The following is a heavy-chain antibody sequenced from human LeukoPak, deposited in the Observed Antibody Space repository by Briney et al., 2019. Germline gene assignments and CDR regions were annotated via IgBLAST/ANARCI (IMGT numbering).Heavy chain of an antibody. CDR1: GGSSRGYY. J-gene: IGHJ4*02. D-gene: IGHD3-22*01. CDR3: ARVTYYYDSSGLYYFDY. V-gene: IGHV4-34*01. Sequence: SETLSLTCAVYGGSSRGYYWNWLWIRQSPGKGLEWIGEINDSGSPNYNPSLKSRVTISENRSLNQFSLRLSSVTAADTAVYYCARVTYYYDSSGLYYFDYWGQGTLVTVSS. CDR2: INDSGSP.